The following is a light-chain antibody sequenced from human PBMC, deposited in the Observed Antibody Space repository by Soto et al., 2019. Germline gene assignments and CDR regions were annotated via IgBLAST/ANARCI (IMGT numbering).Light chain of an antibody. CDR2: EVT. Sequence: QSALTQPASVSVSPGQSITISCTGTSSDVGAYDFVSWYQQHPGKAPKLVISEVTNRPSGISDRFSGSKSGNTASLTISGLQADDEASYYCSSYTITTALVFGSGTKVTVL. V-gene: IGLV2-14*01. CDR1: SSDVGAYDF. J-gene: IGLJ1*01. CDR3: SSYTITTALV.